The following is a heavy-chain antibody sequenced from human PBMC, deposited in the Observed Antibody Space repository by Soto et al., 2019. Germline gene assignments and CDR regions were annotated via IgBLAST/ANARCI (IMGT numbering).Heavy chain of an antibody. CDR3: GRLNQEEYNRKHDWFDP. CDR2: ISYGGTA. V-gene: IGHV4-39*01. J-gene: IGHJ5*02. Sequence: SETLSLTCTVSGGSVNSGSSYWAWLRQPPGKGLEWIGLISYGGTAFYSVSLNSRGTMSVDMSKNQFSLRLSSVTAADTAVYYCGRLNQEEYNRKHDWFDPWGQGTLVTVSS. D-gene: IGHD6-6*01. CDR1: GGSVNSGSSY.